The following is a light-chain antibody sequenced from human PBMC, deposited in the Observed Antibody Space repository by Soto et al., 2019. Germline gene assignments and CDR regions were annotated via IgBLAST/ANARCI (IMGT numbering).Light chain of an antibody. CDR3: QHYNSYSEA. J-gene: IGKJ1*01. CDR1: QDIRNY. Sequence: IQLTQSPSSLSASVGDRVTVTCRASQDIRNYLAWYQQKPGKAPKLLICDASTLYSGVPSRFSGSGSGTDFTLTISSLQPDDFATYYCQHYNSYSEAFGQGTKVDIK. CDR2: DAS. V-gene: IGKV1-9*01.